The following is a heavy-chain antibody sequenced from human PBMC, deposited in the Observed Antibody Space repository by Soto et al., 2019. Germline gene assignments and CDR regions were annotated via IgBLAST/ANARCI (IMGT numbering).Heavy chain of an antibody. CDR3: ARAPQYSSGWFPYFDY. CDR1: GFTFDDYG. CDR2: INWNGGST. D-gene: IGHD6-19*01. V-gene: IGHV3-20*04. J-gene: IGHJ4*02. Sequence: EVQLVESGGGVVRPGGSLRLSCAASGFTFDDYGMSWVRQAPGKGLEWVSGINWNGGSTGYSDSVKGRFTISRDNANNSLYLQMNSLRAEETALYYCARAPQYSSGWFPYFDYWGQGTLVTVSS.